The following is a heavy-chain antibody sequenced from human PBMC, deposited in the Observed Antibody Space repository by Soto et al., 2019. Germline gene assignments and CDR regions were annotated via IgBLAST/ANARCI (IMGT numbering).Heavy chain of an antibody. CDR1: GGSISSYY. CDR2: IYYSGST. D-gene: IGHD2-15*01. CDR3: ARGVAH. J-gene: IGHJ4*02. V-gene: IGHV4-59*12. Sequence: PSETLSLTCTVSGGSISSYYWSWIRQPPGKGLEWIGYIYYSGSTYYNPSLKSRVTISVDTSKNQFSLKLSSVTAADTAVYYCARGVAHCGQGTLVTVSS.